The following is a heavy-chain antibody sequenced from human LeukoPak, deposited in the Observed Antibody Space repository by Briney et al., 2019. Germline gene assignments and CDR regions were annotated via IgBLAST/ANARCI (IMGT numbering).Heavy chain of an antibody. CDR1: GFTFSSYA. J-gene: IGHJ4*02. D-gene: IGHD3-16*01. Sequence: GGSLRLSCAASGFTFSSYAMSWVRQAPGKGLEWVALISYDGSNKYYADSVKGRFSISRDNSKNTLYLQVNSLRTEDTAVYYCARTENYDYLWGSFDYWGQGTLVTVSS. CDR2: ISYDGSNK. CDR3: ARTENYDYLWGSFDY. V-gene: IGHV3-30-3*01.